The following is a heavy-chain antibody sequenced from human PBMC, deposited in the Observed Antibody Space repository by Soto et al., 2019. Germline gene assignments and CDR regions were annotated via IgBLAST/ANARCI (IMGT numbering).Heavy chain of an antibody. Sequence: SETLYLSCAVYGGSFSGYYWSWIRQPPGKGLEWIGDIYYSGSTYYNPSLKSRVTISVDTSKNQFSLKLSSVTAADTAVYYCARLKAVAGYYFDYWGQGTLVTVSS. D-gene: IGHD6-19*01. CDR2: IYYSGST. CDR3: ARLKAVAGYYFDY. V-gene: IGHV4-34*01. J-gene: IGHJ4*02. CDR1: GGSFSGYY.